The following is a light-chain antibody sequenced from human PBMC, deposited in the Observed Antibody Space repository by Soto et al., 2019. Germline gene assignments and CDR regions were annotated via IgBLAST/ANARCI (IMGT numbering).Light chain of an antibody. CDR2: EVS. V-gene: IGLV2-14*01. Sequence: QSALTQPASVSGSPGQSVTISCTGTSSDVGAYNYVSWYQQHPGKAPKLMIYEVSNRPSGVSNRFSGSKSGNTASLTISGLQAEDEADYYCNSYTGSSTRFVLGTGTKLTVL. CDR1: SSDVGAYNY. J-gene: IGLJ1*01. CDR3: NSYTGSSTRFV.